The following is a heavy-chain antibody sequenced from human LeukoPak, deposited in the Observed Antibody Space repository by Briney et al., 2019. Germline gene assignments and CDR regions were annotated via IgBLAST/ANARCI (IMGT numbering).Heavy chain of an antibody. CDR1: GFTFSRHG. CDR3: ARDRAWNYFDY. Sequence: PGGSLRLSCAPSGFTFSRHGMQWVRQAPGKGLEWVAIISNDGSRKYYAHSVEGRFTISRGNSKNTLYLQMDSLRAEDTAVYYCARDRAWNYFDYWGQGTLVTVSS. CDR2: ISNDGSRK. D-gene: IGHD3-3*01. V-gene: IGHV3-30*03. J-gene: IGHJ4*02.